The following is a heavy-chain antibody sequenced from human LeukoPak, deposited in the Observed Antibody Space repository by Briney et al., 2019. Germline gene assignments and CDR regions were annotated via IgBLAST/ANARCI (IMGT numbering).Heavy chain of an antibody. CDR2: IIPIFGTA. J-gene: IGHJ4*02. Sequence: VASVKVSCKASGGTFSSYAISWVRQAPGQGLEWMGGIIPIFGTANYAQKFQGRVTITADESTSTAYMELSRLRSEDTAVYYCARDKRAGTFDYWGQGTLVTVSS. CDR1: GGTFSSYA. D-gene: IGHD6-13*01. V-gene: IGHV1-69*13. CDR3: ARDKRAGTFDY.